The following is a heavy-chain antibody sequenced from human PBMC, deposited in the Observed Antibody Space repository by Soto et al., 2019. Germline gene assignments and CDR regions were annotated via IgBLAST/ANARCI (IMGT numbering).Heavy chain of an antibody. D-gene: IGHD6-13*01. J-gene: IGHJ4*02. CDR3: ARGSGYSSSWFGD. CDR2: IYYSGIT. V-gene: IGHV4-59*01. CDR1: GGSISSYY. Sequence: QVQLQESGPGLVKPSETLSLTCTVSGGSISSYYWSWIRQPPGKGLEWIGYIYYSGITNYNPSLKSRVTISVDTSKNQFSLRLSSVTAADTAVYYCARGSGYSSSWFGDWGQGTLVTVSS.